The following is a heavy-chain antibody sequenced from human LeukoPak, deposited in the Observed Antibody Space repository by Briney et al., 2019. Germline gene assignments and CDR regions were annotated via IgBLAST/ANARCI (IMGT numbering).Heavy chain of an antibody. J-gene: IGHJ5*02. CDR2: IEPGGSEE. Sequence: GGSLRLSCVVSTFTFSSLGMSWVRQAPGKGLEWVAKIEPGGSEENYLDSVKGGFTISRDDAKNSLYLQMNSLRAEDTAVYYCVTGGHYAGSWGQGALVTVSS. D-gene: IGHD3-22*01. V-gene: IGHV3-7*01. CDR1: TFTFSSLG. CDR3: VTGGHYAGS.